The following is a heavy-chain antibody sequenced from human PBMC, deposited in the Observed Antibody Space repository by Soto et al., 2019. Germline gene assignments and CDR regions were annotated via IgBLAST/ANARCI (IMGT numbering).Heavy chain of an antibody. J-gene: IGHJ4*02. CDR1: GFTFSSYG. V-gene: IGHV3-33*01. CDR3: ARDKSPLGEGVEY. D-gene: IGHD3-16*01. CDR2: IWYDGSNK. Sequence: PGGSLRLSCAASGFTFSSYGMHWVRQAPGKGLEWVAVIWYDGSNKYYADSVKGRFTISRDNSKNTLYLQMNSLRAEDTAVYYCARDKSPLGEGVEYWGQGTLVIVSS.